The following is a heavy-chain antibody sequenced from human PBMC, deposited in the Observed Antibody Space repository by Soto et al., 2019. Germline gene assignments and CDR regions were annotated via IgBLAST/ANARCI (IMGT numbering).Heavy chain of an antibody. J-gene: IGHJ4*02. D-gene: IGHD3-22*01. CDR3: AKDSLYYDSSGYYVY. Sequence: EVQLLESGGGLVQPGGSLRLACAASGFTFSNYAMSWVRQAPGKGLEWVSSISGSSGSTYYADSVKSRFTISRDNSKNTLYLQMNSLRAEDTAVYYCAKDSLYYDSSGYYVYWGQGTLVTVSS. V-gene: IGHV3-23*01. CDR2: ISGSSGST. CDR1: GFTFSNYA.